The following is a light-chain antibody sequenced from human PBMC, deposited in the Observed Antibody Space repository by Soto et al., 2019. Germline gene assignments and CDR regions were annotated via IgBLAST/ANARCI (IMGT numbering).Light chain of an antibody. CDR2: DDS. CDR3: QVWDSSSDHWV. J-gene: IGLJ3*02. Sequence: SYELTQPPSVSVAPGQTARITCGGNNIGIKSVHWYQQRPGQAPVLVVYDDSGRPSGIPERFSGSNSGNTATMTISRVEAGDEADYYCQVWDSSSDHWVFGGGTKVTVL. CDR1: NIGIKS. V-gene: IGLV3-21*02.